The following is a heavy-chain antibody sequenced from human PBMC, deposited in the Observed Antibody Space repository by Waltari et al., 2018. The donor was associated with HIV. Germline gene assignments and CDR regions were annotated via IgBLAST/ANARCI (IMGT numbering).Heavy chain of an antibody. Sequence: VQLGQSGAGVKEHAESQKSSCKGYVYNLTTYWIGWCRQIPGKGLEWMGIIYPVDSDTRYSPSFRGQVTISVDKSISTAYLQWNSLQASDTAMYYCARLGYCGSASCPSGYYYSYGMGVWGQGTTVTVS. CDR2: IYPVDSDT. J-gene: IGHJ6*02. D-gene: IGHD2-2*01. CDR1: VYNLTTYW. CDR3: ARLGYCGSASCPSGYYYSYGMGV. V-gene: IGHV5-51*01.